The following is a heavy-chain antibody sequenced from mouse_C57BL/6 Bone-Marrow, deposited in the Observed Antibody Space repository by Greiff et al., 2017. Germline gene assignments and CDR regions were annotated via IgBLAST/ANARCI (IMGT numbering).Heavy chain of an antibody. CDR3: ARGYDYDYAMDY. J-gene: IGHJ4*01. Sequence: VQLKESGPELVKPGASVKISCKASGYSFTDYNMNWVKQSNGKCLEWIGVINPNYGTTSYNQKFKGKATLTVDQSSSTAYMQLNSLTSEDSAVYDCARGYDYDYAMDYWGRGTSVTVSS. CDR1: GYSFTDYN. CDR2: INPNYGTT. V-gene: IGHV1-39*01. D-gene: IGHD2-4*01.